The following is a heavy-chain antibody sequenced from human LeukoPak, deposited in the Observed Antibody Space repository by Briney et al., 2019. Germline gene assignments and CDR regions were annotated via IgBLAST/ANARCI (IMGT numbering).Heavy chain of an antibody. CDR1: GGSFSGYY. J-gene: IGHJ5*02. V-gene: IGHV4-34*01. D-gene: IGHD3-16*01. CDR3: ARHLANFWGGVNPRWFDP. CDR2: INHSGST. Sequence: SETLSLTCAVYGGSFSGYYWSWIRQPPGKGLEWIGEINHSGSTNYNPSLKSRVTISVDTSKNQFSLKLSSVPAAHTVVYYCARHLANFWGGVNPRWFDPWGQGTLVTVSS.